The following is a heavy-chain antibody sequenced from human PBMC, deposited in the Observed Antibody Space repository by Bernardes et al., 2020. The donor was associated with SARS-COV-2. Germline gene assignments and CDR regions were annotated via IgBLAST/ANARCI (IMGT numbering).Heavy chain of an antibody. CDR2: ISGSGDGT. D-gene: IGHD2-2*01. J-gene: IGHJ6*03. V-gene: IGHV3-23*01. CDR1: GFTFTNYA. CDR3: GPGQGGYCSSNYYYYMDV. Sequence: GSLRLSCAASGFTFTNYAMSWVLQAPGKGLEWFSAISGSGDGTYYADSVKGRFSISRDNSKNTLYLQINSLRAEDTAVYYCGPGQGGYCSSNYYYYMDVWGKGTTGTVSS.